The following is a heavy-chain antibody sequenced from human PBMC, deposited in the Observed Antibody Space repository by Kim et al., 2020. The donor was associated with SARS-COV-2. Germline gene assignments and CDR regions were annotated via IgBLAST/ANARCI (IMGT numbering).Heavy chain of an antibody. CDR2: IIPIFGTA. Sequence: SVKVSCKASGGTFSSYAISWVRQAPGQGLEWMGGIIPIFGTANYAQKFQGRVTITADESTSTAYMELSSLRSEDTAVYYCARGDRIQLWFGEAFDYWGQGTLVTVSS. D-gene: IGHD5-18*01. V-gene: IGHV1-69*13. CDR3: ARGDRIQLWFGEAFDY. CDR1: GGTFSSYA. J-gene: IGHJ4*02.